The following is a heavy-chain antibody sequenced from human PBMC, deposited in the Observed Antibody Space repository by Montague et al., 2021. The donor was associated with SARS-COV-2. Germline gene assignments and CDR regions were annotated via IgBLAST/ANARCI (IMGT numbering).Heavy chain of an antibody. D-gene: IGHD2-2*01. CDR3: ARNKFPAAFDF. CDR1: GLTFSSYE. Sequence: SLRLSCAASGLTFSSYEMNWVRQAPGKGLEWVSYTTSTGSTIYYADSVQGRFTISRDNAKKSLYLQMNSLRAEDTAVYYCARNKFPAAFDFWGQGTLVTVSS. V-gene: IGHV3-48*03. J-gene: IGHJ4*02. CDR2: TTSTGSTI.